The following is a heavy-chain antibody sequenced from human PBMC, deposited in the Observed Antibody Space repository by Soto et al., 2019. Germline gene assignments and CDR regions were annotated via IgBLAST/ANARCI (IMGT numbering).Heavy chain of an antibody. Sequence: ASVKVSCKASGGTFSSYAISWVRQAPGQGLEWMGWINGGNGNTKYSQNFQGRVTITRDTSASTAYMELSSLRSEDTAVYYCARGGGTYPFDYWGQGTLVTVSS. D-gene: IGHD1-26*01. CDR1: GGTFSSYA. J-gene: IGHJ4*02. CDR3: ARGGGTYPFDY. CDR2: INGGNGNT. V-gene: IGHV1-3*01.